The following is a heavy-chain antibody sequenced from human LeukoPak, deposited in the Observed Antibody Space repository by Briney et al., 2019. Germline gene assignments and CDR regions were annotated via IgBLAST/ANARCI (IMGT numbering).Heavy chain of an antibody. CDR1: GFTFSSYW. Sequence: PGGSLRLSCAASGFTFSSYWMHWVRQAPGKGLVWVSRINSDGSSTSYADSVKGRFTLSRDNAKNTLYLQMNSLRAEDTAVYYCARVVRPYGAEYFQHWGQGTLVTVSS. CDR3: ARVVRPYGAEYFQH. J-gene: IGHJ1*01. CDR2: INSDGSST. D-gene: IGHD6-6*01. V-gene: IGHV3-74*01.